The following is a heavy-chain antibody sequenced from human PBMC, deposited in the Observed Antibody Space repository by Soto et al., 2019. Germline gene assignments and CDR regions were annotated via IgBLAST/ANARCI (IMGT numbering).Heavy chain of an antibody. Sequence: QVQLVESGGGVVQPGRSLRLSCAASGFTFSSYAMHWVRQAPGKGLEWVAVISYDGSNKYYADSVKGRFTISRDNSKNTLDLQMNSLRAEDTAVYYCARDHIGGATYYYYGMDVWGQGTTVTVSS. CDR2: ISYDGSNK. CDR1: GFTFSSYA. J-gene: IGHJ6*02. CDR3: ARDHIGGATYYYYGMDV. D-gene: IGHD1-26*01. V-gene: IGHV3-30-3*01.